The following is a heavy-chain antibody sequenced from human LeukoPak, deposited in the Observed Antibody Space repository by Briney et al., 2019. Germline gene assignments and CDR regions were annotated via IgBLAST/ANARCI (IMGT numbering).Heavy chain of an antibody. CDR3: GRDRTNKVDS. Sequence: GGSLRLSCAASGFTFSNYWMAWVRQAPGKGLEWVAVIWYDGSNKYYADSVKGRFTISRDNSKNTLYLQMNSLRAEDTAMYYCGRDRTNKVDSWGQGTRVPVSS. J-gene: IGHJ4*02. CDR1: GFTFSNYW. CDR2: IWYDGSNK. D-gene: IGHD1/OR15-1a*01. V-gene: IGHV3-33*08.